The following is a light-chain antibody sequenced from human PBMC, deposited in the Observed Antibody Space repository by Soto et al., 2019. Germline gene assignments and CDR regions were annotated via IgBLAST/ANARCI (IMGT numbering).Light chain of an antibody. CDR1: QSVKNH. J-gene: IGKJ1*01. CDR3: QEYNAWPPGT. V-gene: IGKV3D-15*01. CDR2: DAS. Sequence: EIALTQSPATLSASSGEGITLSCRASQSVKNHLAWYQHKPGQAPRLIFYDASIRATGIPARFSAGGSGTEFTLVISSLQSEDAAVYYCQEYNAWPPGTFGQGTKVEIK.